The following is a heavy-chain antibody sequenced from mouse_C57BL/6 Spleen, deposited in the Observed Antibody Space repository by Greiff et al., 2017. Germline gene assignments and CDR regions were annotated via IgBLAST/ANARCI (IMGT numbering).Heavy chain of an antibody. CDR1: GYSFTGYY. D-gene: IGHD1-1*01. CDR2: INPSTGGT. Sequence: EVKLKQSGPELVKPGASVKISCKASGYSFTGYYMNWVKQSPEKSLEWIGEINPSTGGTTYNQKFKAKATLTVDKSSSTAYMQLKSLTSDDSAVYYCASSVVGLDYWGQGTTLTVSS. V-gene: IGHV1-42*01. CDR3: ASSVVGLDY. J-gene: IGHJ2*01.